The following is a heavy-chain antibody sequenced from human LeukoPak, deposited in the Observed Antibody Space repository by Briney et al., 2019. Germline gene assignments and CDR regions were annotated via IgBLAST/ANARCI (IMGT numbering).Heavy chain of an antibody. J-gene: IGHJ4*02. D-gene: IGHD2-2*01. CDR1: GFTFSRYA. V-gene: IGHV3-23*01. Sequence: PGGSLRLSCAASGFTFSRYAMSWVRQAPGKGLEWVSVISGSGGSTYYADSVKGRFTISRDNSKNTQYLQMNSLRAEDTAVYYCAKSDQTPLYFDYWGQGTLVTVSS. CDR2: ISGSGGST. CDR3: AKSDQTPLYFDY.